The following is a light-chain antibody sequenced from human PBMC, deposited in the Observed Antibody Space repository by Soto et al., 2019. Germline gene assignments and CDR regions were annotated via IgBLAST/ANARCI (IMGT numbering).Light chain of an antibody. V-gene: IGKV1-12*01. CDR3: QQAASFPIT. CDR2: TAS. Sequence: DIQMTQSPSSVSASVGDRVTNICRASQGVSTWLAWYQQKPGKAPNLLIYTASSLQSGVPSRFSGSGSGTDFTLTINGLQPEDFATYYCQQAASFPITFGQGTRLEIK. J-gene: IGKJ5*01. CDR1: QGVSTW.